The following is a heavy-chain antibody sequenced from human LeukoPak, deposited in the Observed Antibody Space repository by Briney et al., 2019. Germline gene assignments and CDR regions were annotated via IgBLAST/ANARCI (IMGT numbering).Heavy chain of an antibody. Sequence: GGSLRLSCAASGFTFISYWMHWVRQAPGKGLVWVSRINGYGSSTDFADSVKGRFTISRDNAKNTLYLQMNSLRAEDTAVYYCARDAPGNTALDYWGQGTLVTVSP. CDR1: GFTFISYW. V-gene: IGHV3-74*01. CDR2: INGYGSST. D-gene: IGHD5-18*01. CDR3: ARDAPGNTALDY. J-gene: IGHJ4*02.